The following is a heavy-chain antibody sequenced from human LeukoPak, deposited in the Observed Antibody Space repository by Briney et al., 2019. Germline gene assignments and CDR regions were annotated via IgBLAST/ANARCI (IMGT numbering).Heavy chain of an antibody. CDR3: ARSTRPYTSSFAY. J-gene: IGHJ4*02. Sequence: ASVKVSCKASGYTFTGYYIHWVRQAPGQGLEWMGRINPNSGGTNNAQKFQDRVTMTRDASISTAYMELSRLRSDDTAVYYCARSTRPYTSSFAYWGQGTLVTVSS. CDR2: INPNSGGT. CDR1: GYTFTGYY. V-gene: IGHV1-2*02. D-gene: IGHD6-13*01.